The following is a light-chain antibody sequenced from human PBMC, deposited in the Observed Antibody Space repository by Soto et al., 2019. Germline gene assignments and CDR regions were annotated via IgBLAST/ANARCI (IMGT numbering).Light chain of an antibody. Sequence: QSALTQPPSPSGSPGQSVTISCTGTSSDVGGYNYVSWYQQYPGRAPKLMIYEVTKRPSGVPDRFSGSKSGNTASLTVSGLQAEDEADYSCSSYAASNNFYFVFGGGTKVTVL. CDR2: EVT. J-gene: IGLJ3*02. CDR3: SSYAASNNFYFV. V-gene: IGLV2-8*01. CDR1: SSDVGGYNY.